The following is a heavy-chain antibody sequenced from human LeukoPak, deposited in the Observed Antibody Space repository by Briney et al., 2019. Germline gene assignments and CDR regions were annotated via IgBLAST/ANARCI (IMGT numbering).Heavy chain of an antibody. Sequence: GESLKISCKGSGYSFTSYWIGWVRQMPGKGLEWMGIIYPGDSDTRYSPSFQGQVTISADKSISTAYLQWSSLKASDTAMYYCARQGIGSVAATLTYYYYGMDVWGQGTTVTVSS. V-gene: IGHV5-51*01. CDR1: GYSFTSYW. CDR3: ARQGIGSVAATLTYYYYGMDV. CDR2: IYPGDSDT. J-gene: IGHJ6*02. D-gene: IGHD2-15*01.